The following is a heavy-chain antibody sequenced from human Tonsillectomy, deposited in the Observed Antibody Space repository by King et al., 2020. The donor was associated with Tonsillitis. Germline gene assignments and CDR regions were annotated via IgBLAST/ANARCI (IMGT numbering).Heavy chain of an antibody. J-gene: IGHJ6*03. D-gene: IGHD1-14*01. CDR3: AKDLGRSDNPLDV. CDR2: IGYDGSSK. CDR1: QFTFSSYA. Sequence: QLVQSGGGVVQPGGSLRLSCAASQFTFSSYAMHWVRQAPGKGLEWVAYIGYDGSSKNYPDSLKGRFTVSRDNSKNTLYLQMNSLRPDDTAVYYCAKDLGRSDNPLDVWAKGPRVPVPS. V-gene: IGHV3-30*02.